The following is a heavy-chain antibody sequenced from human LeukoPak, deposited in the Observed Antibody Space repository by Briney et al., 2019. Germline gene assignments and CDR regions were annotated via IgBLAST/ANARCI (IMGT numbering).Heavy chain of an antibody. D-gene: IGHD3-3*01. Sequence: ASVKVSCKASGYTFTSYDINWVRQATGQGLEWMGWMNPNSGNTGYAQKFQGGVTMTRNTSISTAYMELSSLRSEDTAVYYCARALRWRGWFDPWGQGTLVTVSS. CDR1: GYTFTSYD. CDR2: MNPNSGNT. J-gene: IGHJ5*02. CDR3: ARALRWRGWFDP. V-gene: IGHV1-8*01.